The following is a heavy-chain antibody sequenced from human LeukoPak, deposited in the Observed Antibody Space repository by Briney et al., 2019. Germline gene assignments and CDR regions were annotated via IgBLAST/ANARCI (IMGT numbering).Heavy chain of an antibody. CDR2: IYYTGST. Sequence: SETLSLTCSVSGGSISSLYWSWIRQPPGKGLEWIGYIYYTGSTNYNPSLKSRVTMFVDMSKNQFSLRLSSVTAADTAVYYCARHRAYSSSSPFDYWGQGALVTVSS. D-gene: IGHD6-6*01. CDR3: ARHRAYSSSSPFDY. V-gene: IGHV4-59*08. J-gene: IGHJ4*02. CDR1: GGSISSLY.